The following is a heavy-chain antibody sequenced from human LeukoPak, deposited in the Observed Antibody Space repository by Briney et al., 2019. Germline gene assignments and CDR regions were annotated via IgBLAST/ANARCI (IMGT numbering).Heavy chain of an antibody. J-gene: IGHJ6*02. V-gene: IGHV3-30*04. CDR2: ISYDGSNK. Sequence: GGSLRLSCAAFGFTFISYAMHWSGQAPGKGLGGGAVISYDGSNKYYADSVKGRFTISRDNSKNTLYLQMNSLRAEDTAVYYCAKDHGIAAAGPYYYYGMDVWGQGTTVTVSS. CDR1: GFTFISYA. D-gene: IGHD6-13*01. CDR3: AKDHGIAAAGPYYYYGMDV.